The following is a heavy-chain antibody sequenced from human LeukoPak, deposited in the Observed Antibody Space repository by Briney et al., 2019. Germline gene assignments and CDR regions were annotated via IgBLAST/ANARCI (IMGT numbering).Heavy chain of an antibody. Sequence: SETLSLTCTVSGGSISNYYWTWIRQPAGKGLEWIGRIYTSGSTNCNPSLKSRITMSVDTSKNQFSLKLSSVTAADTAVYYCARVCSSNGYYFDYWGQGTLVTVSS. D-gene: IGHD6-13*01. V-gene: IGHV4-4*07. CDR1: GGSISNYY. CDR3: ARVCSSNGYYFDY. J-gene: IGHJ4*02. CDR2: IYTSGST.